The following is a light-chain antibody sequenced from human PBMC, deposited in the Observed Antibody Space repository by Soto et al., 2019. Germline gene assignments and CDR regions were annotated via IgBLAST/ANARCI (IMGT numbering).Light chain of an antibody. CDR1: QNIRTF. CDR3: QQHSHWPPWT. CDR2: GAS. V-gene: IGKV3-11*01. J-gene: IGKJ1*01. Sequence: EVVLTQSPATLSLSPGERATLSCRASQNIRTFLDWYQQKPGQAPRLLIYGASNRATGISARFSGSGSGTDFTLTISSLESEDFAVYYCQQHSHWPPWTFGQGTRVEI.